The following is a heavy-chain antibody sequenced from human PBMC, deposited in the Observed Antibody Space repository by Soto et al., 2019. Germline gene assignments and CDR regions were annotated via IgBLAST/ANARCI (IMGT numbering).Heavy chain of an antibody. J-gene: IGHJ5*02. CDR3: TRSLGYCSGGTCYFGGNWFDP. CDR2: INPCGGST. Sequence: GASVKVSCKASGYTFTSYGISWVRQAPGQGPEWMGWINPCGGSTSYTQKFQGRVTMTRDTSTSTVYMELSSLRSEDTAVYYCTRSLGYCSGGTCYFGGNWFDPWGQGSLVTVSS. V-gene: IGHV1-46*03. CDR1: GYTFTSYG. D-gene: IGHD2-15*01.